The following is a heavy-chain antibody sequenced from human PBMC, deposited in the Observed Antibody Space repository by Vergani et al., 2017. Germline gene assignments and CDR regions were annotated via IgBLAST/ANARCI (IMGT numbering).Heavy chain of an antibody. CDR2: VDPEDGET. J-gene: IGHJ6*02. Sequence: VQLVQSGAEVKKPGATMKISCTVSGYTFTDHYMHWVKQAPGKGLEWMGLVDPEDGETIYVEKFKGRVTIAADTSTDTAHLELSSLRSEDTAFYYCATPQTVTTGGMEVWGQGTTVIVSS. V-gene: IGHV1-69-2*01. D-gene: IGHD4-17*01. CDR1: GYTFTDHY. CDR3: ATPQTVTTGGMEV.